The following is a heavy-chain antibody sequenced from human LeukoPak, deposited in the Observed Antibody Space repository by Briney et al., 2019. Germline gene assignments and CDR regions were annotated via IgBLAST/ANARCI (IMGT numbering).Heavy chain of an antibody. V-gene: IGHV3-7*01. CDR1: GFTFSNSW. CDR2: IKQDGSEK. CDR3: ARGKAAGDY. Sequence: PGGSQRLSCAASGFTFSNSWMTWVRQAPGKGLECVASIKQDGSEKYYVHSVKGRFTISRDNAKNSLYLQMNSLRAEDTAVYYCARGKAAGDYWGQGTLVTVSS. J-gene: IGHJ4*02.